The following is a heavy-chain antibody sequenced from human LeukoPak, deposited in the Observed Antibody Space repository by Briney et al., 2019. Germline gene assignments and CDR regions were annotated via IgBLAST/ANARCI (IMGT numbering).Heavy chain of an antibody. CDR2: IYYSGST. D-gene: IGHD6-19*01. J-gene: IGHJ4*02. CDR1: GGSISSSSYY. V-gene: IGHV4-39*01. CDR3: ARVVPMYSSDWYDDY. Sequence: SETLSLTCAVSGGSISSSSYYWGWIRQPPGKGLEWIGSIYYSGSTYYNPSLKSRVTISVDTSKNQFSLKLSSVTAADTAVYYCARVVPMYSSDWYDDYWGQGTLVTVSS.